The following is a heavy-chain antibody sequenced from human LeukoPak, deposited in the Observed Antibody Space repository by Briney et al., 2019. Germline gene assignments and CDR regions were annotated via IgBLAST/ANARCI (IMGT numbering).Heavy chain of an antibody. V-gene: IGHV1-46*01. CDR1: GYTFTSYY. D-gene: IGHD3-9*01. Sequence: ASVKVSCKASGYTFTSYYMHWVRQAPGQGLEWMGIINPSGGSTNYAQKLQGRVTMTTDTSTSTAYMELRSLRSDDTAVYYCAREDDILTGYWFDPWGQGTLVTVSS. CDR2: INPSGGST. J-gene: IGHJ5*02. CDR3: AREDDILTGYWFDP.